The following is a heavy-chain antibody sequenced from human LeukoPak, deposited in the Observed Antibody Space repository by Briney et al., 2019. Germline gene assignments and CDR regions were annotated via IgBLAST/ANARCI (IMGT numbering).Heavy chain of an antibody. CDR3: ARDYSSGWYGY. J-gene: IGHJ4*02. V-gene: IGHV3-7*01. CDR1: GFTFSSYW. CDR2: IKQDGSEK. Sequence: GGSLKLSCAASGFTFSSYWMSWVRQAPGKGLEWVANIKQDGSEKYYVDSVKGRFTISRDNAKNSLYLQMNSLRAEDTAVYYCARDYSSGWYGYWGQGTLVTVSS. D-gene: IGHD6-19*01.